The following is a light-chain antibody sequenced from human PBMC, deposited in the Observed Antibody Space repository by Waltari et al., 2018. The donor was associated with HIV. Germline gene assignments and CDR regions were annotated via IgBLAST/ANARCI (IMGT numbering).Light chain of an antibody. CDR1: KLGDKY. Sequence: SYELTQPPSVSVSPGQTASITCSGDKLGDKYACWYQQKPGQSPVLVIYQYSKRPSGIPERFSGSNSGNTATLTISGTQAMDEADYYCQAWDSSTVVFGGGTKLTVL. CDR2: QYS. CDR3: QAWDSSTVV. V-gene: IGLV3-1*01. J-gene: IGLJ2*01.